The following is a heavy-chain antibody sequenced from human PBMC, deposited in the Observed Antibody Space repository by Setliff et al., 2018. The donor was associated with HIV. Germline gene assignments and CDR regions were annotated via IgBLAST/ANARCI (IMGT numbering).Heavy chain of an antibody. CDR2: INHSGIT. Sequence: SETLSLTCAVYGASLSGYYWAWIRQSPGTGLEWIGEINHSGITNYNPTLKSRVTISTDTSKNQFSLRLNSVTAADTAVYYCARVRLRVPPSIFDYWGQGALVTVSS. CDR1: GASLSGYY. J-gene: IGHJ4*02. CDR3: ARVRLRVPPSIFDY. D-gene: IGHD2-2*01. V-gene: IGHV4-34*01.